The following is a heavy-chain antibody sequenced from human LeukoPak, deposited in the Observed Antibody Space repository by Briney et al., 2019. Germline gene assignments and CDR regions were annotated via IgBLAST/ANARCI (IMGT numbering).Heavy chain of an antibody. CDR3: ARGPLWQQLATHNWFDP. D-gene: IGHD6-13*01. CDR2: IIPIFGTA. CDR1: GGTFSSYA. Sequence: GASVKVSCKASGGTFSSYAISWVRQAPGQGLEWMGGIIPIFGTANYAQKFQGRVTITTDGSTSTAYMELSSLRSEDTAVYYCARGPLWQQLATHNWFDPWGQGTLVTVSS. V-gene: IGHV1-69*05. J-gene: IGHJ5*02.